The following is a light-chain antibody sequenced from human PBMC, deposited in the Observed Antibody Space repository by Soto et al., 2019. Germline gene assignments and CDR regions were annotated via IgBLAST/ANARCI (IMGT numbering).Light chain of an antibody. CDR1: QGISSW. Sequence: DIQMTQSPSSVSASVGDRVTITCRASQGISSWLAWYQRKPGRAPKLLIYAESRLQAGVPLRFSGSGSGTDLTLTISELQPEDFATYYCQKLNSFPLTFGQGTRLEIK. J-gene: IGKJ5*01. CDR2: AES. V-gene: IGKV1D-12*01. CDR3: QKLNSFPLT.